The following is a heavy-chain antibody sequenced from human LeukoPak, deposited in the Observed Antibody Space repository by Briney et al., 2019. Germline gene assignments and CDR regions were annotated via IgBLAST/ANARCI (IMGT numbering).Heavy chain of an antibody. Sequence: PSETLSLTCTVSGGSISSGSYYWSWIRQPAGKGLEWIGRIYTSGSTYYDPSLKSRVTISVDTSKNQFFLKLSSVTAADTAVYYCARANYYDSSGYSRGAFDIWGQGTMVTVSS. D-gene: IGHD3-22*01. CDR1: GGSISSGSYY. J-gene: IGHJ3*02. CDR3: ARANYYDSSGYSRGAFDI. CDR2: IYTSGST. V-gene: IGHV4-61*02.